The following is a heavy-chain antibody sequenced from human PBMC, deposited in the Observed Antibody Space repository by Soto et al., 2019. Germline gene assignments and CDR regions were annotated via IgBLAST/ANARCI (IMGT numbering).Heavy chain of an antibody. J-gene: IGHJ4*02. CDR2: INTYNGNT. D-gene: IGHD2-15*01. CDR3: CSSQTQTSFDY. V-gene: IGHV1-18*01. CDR1: GYTFTNYG. Sequence: QVQLVQSESEVKKPGASVKVSCEASGYTFTNYGISWVRQAPGQGLEFMGWINTYNGNTKYPQKFQGRVTMTADTSTSTAYMELRSLRSDDTAVYYCCSSQTQTSFDYWGQGTLVTVSS.